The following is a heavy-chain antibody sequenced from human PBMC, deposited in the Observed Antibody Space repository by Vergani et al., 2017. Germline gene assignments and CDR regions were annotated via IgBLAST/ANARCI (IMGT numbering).Heavy chain of an antibody. CDR1: GESFSAYY. CDR3: ARGVIALTQNYYYGMDV. CDR2: INHTGST. Sequence: QVQLQPWGAGLLKPSETLSLTCAVYGESFSAYYWSWIRQPPWKGLEWIGEINHTGSTNYNPSLKSRVTISVDTSKNQLSLKLSSVTAADTAVYYCARGVIALTQNYYYGMDVWGQGTTVTVSS. J-gene: IGHJ6*02. V-gene: IGHV4-34*01. D-gene: IGHD3-16*02.